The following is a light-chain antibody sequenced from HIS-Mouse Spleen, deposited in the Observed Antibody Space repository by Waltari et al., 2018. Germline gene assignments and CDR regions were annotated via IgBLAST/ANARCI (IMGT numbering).Light chain of an antibody. V-gene: IGLV1-47*01. CDR1: SSNIGSNY. CDR2: RNN. CDR3: AAWDDSLSGPWV. Sequence: QSVLTQPPSASGTPGQRVTISCSGSSSNIGSNYVYWYQQPPGTAPKLLIYRNNQRPSGVPGRFSGSRSGTCASLAISGLRSEDEADYYCAAWDDSLSGPWVFGGGTKLTVL. J-gene: IGLJ3*02.